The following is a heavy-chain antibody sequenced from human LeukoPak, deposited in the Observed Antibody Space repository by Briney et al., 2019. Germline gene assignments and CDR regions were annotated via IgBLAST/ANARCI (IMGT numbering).Heavy chain of an antibody. CDR1: GGTFSSYA. CDR3: ARDPGYCFNGVCPDDAFDI. J-gene: IGHJ3*02. V-gene: IGHV1-69*13. D-gene: IGHD2-8*01. CDR2: IIPIFGTA. Sequence: SVKVSCKASGGTFSSYAISWVRQAPGQGLEWMGGIIPIFGTANYAQKFQGRVTITADESTSTAYMELSSLRSEDTTVYYCARDPGYCFNGVCPDDAFDIWGQGTMVTVSS.